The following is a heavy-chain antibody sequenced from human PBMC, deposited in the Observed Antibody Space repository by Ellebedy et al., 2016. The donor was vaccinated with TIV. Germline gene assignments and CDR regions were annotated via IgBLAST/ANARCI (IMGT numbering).Heavy chain of an antibody. Sequence: AASVKVSCKASGFTFTNSAVQWVRQARGQRLEWIGWIVVDSGNTNYEQKFQGRVTMTRDTSTSTVYMELSSLRSEDTAVDYCARGIIAASHYDMDVWGQGTTVTVSS. CDR3: ARGIIAASHYDMDV. V-gene: IGHV1-58*01. D-gene: IGHD5-12*01. J-gene: IGHJ6*02. CDR1: GFTFTNSA. CDR2: IVVDSGNT.